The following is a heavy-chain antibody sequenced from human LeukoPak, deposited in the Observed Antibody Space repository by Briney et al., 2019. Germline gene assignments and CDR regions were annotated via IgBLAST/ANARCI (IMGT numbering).Heavy chain of an antibody. CDR1: GFTFSDYS. D-gene: IGHD3-22*01. CDR3: ARLRRNSDRSDFFYYYDH. J-gene: IGHJ4*02. Sequence: GGSLRLSCAASGFTFSDYSMNWVRQAPGKGLEWVASVNTVSSYIYYADSMRGRFTISRDNAKNSLFLQMNSLRAEDTAVYHCARLRRNSDRSDFFYYYDHWGQGTLVTVSS. V-gene: IGHV3-21*01. CDR2: VNTVSSYI.